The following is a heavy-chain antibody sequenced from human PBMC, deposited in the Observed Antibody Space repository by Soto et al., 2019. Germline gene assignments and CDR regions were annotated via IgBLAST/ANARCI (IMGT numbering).Heavy chain of an antibody. CDR3: ARDRGSSGWCDS. CDR1: GFIFSSYG. J-gene: IGHJ5*01. Sequence: QVQLVESGGGVVQPGGSLRLSCVTSGFIFSSYGMHWVRQAPGKGLEWVSFMYYNGTKDYYADSVKGRFTITSDNSKNRLFLQMNCLRAGDTAIYYCARDRGSSGWCDSWGQGTLVKVYS. D-gene: IGHD6-19*01. V-gene: IGHV3-33*01. CDR2: MYYNGTKD.